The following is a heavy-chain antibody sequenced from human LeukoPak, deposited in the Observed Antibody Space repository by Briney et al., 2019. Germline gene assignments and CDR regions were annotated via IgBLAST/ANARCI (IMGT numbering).Heavy chain of an antibody. CDR2: ISAYNGNT. V-gene: IGHV1-18*01. D-gene: IGHD3-3*01. J-gene: IGHJ4*02. CDR3: ARSMGLRFLEWLTVDY. Sequence: GASVKVSCKASGYTFTSYGISWVRQAPGQGLEWMGWISAYNGNTNYAQKLQGRVTMTTDTSTSTAYMELGSLRSDDTAVYYCARSMGLRFLEWLTVDYWGQGTLVTVSS. CDR1: GYTFTSYG.